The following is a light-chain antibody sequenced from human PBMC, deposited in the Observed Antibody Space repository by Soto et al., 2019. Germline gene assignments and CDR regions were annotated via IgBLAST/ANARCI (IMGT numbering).Light chain of an antibody. CDR1: QDISNY. V-gene: IGKV1-33*01. J-gene: IGKJ4*01. CDR2: DAS. CDR3: QQYDNLPLT. Sequence: DIQMTQSPSSLSASVGDRVTITCQASQDISNYLNWYQQKPGKAPKLLIYDASNLETGVPSRFSVSRTGTDFTFTISNLQPKDTATYYCQQYDNLPLTFGGGTKVEIK.